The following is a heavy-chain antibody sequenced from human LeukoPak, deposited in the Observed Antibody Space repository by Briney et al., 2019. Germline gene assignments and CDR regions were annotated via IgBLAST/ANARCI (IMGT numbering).Heavy chain of an antibody. V-gene: IGHV4-4*02. CDR1: GGSISSSNW. CDR2: IYHSGST. Sequence: SETLSLTCAVSGGSISSSNWWSWVRQPPGKGLEWIGEIYHSGSTNYNPSLKSRVTISVDKSKNQFSLKLSSVTAADTAVYYCARVEEGYGSGRRGNFYYYYMDVWGKGTTVTISS. CDR3: ARVEEGYGSGRRGNFYYYYMDV. D-gene: IGHD3-10*01. J-gene: IGHJ6*03.